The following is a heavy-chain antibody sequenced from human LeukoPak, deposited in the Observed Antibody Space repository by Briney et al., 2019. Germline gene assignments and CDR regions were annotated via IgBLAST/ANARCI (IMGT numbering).Heavy chain of an antibody. J-gene: IGHJ4*02. D-gene: IGHD2-21*02. CDR3: AGGPVTALELLYY. CDR1: GGSFSGYY. Sequence: PSETLSLTCVVYGGSFSGYYWSWIRQPPGKGLEWIGEINHSGSTNYNPSLKSRVTISVDTSKNQFSLKLNSVTAADTAVYYCAGGPVTALELLYYWGQGTLVTVAS. CDR2: INHSGST. V-gene: IGHV4-34*01.